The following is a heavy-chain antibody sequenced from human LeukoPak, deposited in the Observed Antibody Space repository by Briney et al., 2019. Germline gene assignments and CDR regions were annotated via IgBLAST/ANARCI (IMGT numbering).Heavy chain of an antibody. CDR2: INHSGST. V-gene: IGHV4-34*01. J-gene: IGHJ6*03. CDR3: ARLSRRYCSSTSCYGNYYYYYYMDV. CDR1: GGSFSGYY. Sequence: SETLSLTCAVYGGSFSGYYWSWIRQPPGKGLEWIGEINHSGSTNYNPSLKSRVTISVDTSKNQFSLKLSSVTAADTAVYYCARLSRRYCSSTSCYGNYYYYYYMDVRGKGTTVTISS. D-gene: IGHD2-2*01.